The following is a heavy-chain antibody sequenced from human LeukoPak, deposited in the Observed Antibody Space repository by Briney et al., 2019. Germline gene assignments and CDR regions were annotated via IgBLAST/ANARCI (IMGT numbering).Heavy chain of an antibody. V-gene: IGHV3-23*01. J-gene: IGHJ4*02. CDR2: ISVSGGST. CDR1: GFTFNSYA. Sequence: GGSLRLSCAASGFTFNSYAMSWVRQAPGKGLEWVSGISVSGGSTYYADSVKGRFTISRDNSKKTLYLQMNSLRAEDTAVYYCAKPLGTSIAAAGDLFDYWGQGTLVTVSS. CDR3: AKPLGTSIAAAGDLFDY. D-gene: IGHD6-13*01.